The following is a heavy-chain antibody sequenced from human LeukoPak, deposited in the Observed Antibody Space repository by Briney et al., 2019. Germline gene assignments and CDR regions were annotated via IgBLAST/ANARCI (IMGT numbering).Heavy chain of an antibody. Sequence: GGSLRLSCAASGFTFSSYAMSWVRQAPGKGLEWVSAISGSGGSTYYADPVKGRFTISRDTSKNTLYLQRTSPRAGDTAVYYCAKGAGLRLEELLLFSYWGQGTLVTVSS. CDR1: GFTFSSYA. CDR2: ISGSGGST. J-gene: IGHJ4*02. D-gene: IGHD3-16*02. CDR3: AKGAGLRLEELLLFSY. V-gene: IGHV3-23*01.